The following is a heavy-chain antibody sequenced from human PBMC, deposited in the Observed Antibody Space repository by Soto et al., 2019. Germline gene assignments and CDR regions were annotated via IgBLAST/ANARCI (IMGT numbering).Heavy chain of an antibody. D-gene: IGHD3-10*02. CDR2: ISAYNGNT. Sequence: QVPLVQSGAEVKKPGASVKVSCKASGYTFTSYGISWVRQAPGQGLEWMGWISAYNGNTHYAQKLQGRVTMTTDTSKSTAYMELRSLRSDATAVYYCARVTSASVRYYYGMDVWGQGTTVTVSS. CDR1: GYTFTSYG. V-gene: IGHV1-18*01. J-gene: IGHJ6*02. CDR3: ARVTSASVRYYYGMDV.